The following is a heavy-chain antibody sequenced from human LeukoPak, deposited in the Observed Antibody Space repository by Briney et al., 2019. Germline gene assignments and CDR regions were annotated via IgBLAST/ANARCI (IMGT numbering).Heavy chain of an antibody. V-gene: IGHV1-24*01. D-gene: IGHD2-2*02. CDR2: FDPEDGET. CDR1: GYTLTELS. Sequence: ASVKVSCKVSGYTLTELSMHWVRQAPGKGLEWMGGFDPEDGETIYAQKFQGRVTMTEDTSTDTAYMELSSLRSEDTAVYYCARGFGYTYYYYYYMDVWGKGTTVTVSS. J-gene: IGHJ6*03. CDR3: ARGFGYTYYYYYYMDV.